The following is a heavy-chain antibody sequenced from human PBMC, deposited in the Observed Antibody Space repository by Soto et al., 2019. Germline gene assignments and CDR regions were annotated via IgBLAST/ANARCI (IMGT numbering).Heavy chain of an antibody. CDR2: IIPILGIA. CDR3: ARDLNLYGMDV. V-gene: IGHV1-69*08. J-gene: IGHJ6*02. CDR1: GGTFSSYT. Sequence: QVQLVQSGAEVKKPGSSVKVSCKASGGTFSSYTISWVRQAPGQGLEWMGRIIPILGIANYAQKFQGRVTITEDKSTSTAYMELSSLRAEDTAVYYCARDLNLYGMDVWGQGTTVTVSS. D-gene: IGHD3-9*01.